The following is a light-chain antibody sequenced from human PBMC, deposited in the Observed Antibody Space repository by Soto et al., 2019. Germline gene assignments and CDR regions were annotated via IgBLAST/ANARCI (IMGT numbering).Light chain of an antibody. CDR3: QQYGNSLPWT. CDR2: ATS. Sequence: EVVMTQSPATLPVSPGGRVTLSCRASQSVSSRYLAWYQQKPGQAPRPLIYATSSRATDVPDRFSGSGSGTDFTLTISRLEPEDFAVYYCQQYGNSLPWTFGQGTKVDIK. J-gene: IGKJ1*01. CDR1: QSVSSRY. V-gene: IGKV3-20*01.